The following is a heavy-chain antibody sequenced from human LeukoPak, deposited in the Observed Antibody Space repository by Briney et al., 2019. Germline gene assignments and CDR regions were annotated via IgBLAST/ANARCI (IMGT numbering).Heavy chain of an antibody. V-gene: IGHV4-30-2*01. CDR3: ARDKVAMYDSSGYYPYWYFDL. J-gene: IGHJ2*01. CDR2: IYHSGST. D-gene: IGHD3-22*01. Sequence: TLSLTCXVSGGSXXSGGYSWSWIRQPPGKGLEWIGYIYHSGSTYYNPSLKSRSTISVYRAKNQFSLKLSSVTAADTAVYYCARDKVAMYDSSGYYPYWYFDLWGRGTLVTVSS. CDR1: GGSXXSGGYS.